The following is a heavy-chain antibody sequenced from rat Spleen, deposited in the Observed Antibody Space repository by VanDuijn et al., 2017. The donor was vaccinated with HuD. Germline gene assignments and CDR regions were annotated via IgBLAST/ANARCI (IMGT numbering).Heavy chain of an antibody. D-gene: IGHD1-6*01. CDR3: ARGGFFRY. CDR1: GFTFRNYG. CDR2: INIGGGDT. V-gene: IGHV5S13*01. J-gene: IGHJ2*01. Sequence: EVQLVASGGGLVQPGRSLKLSCAASGFTFRNYGMAWVRQTLTKGLEWVAFINIGGGDTFYRDSVKGRFTISRDTAQNTLYLQMNSLRSEDTATYYCARGGFFRYWGQGVMVTVTS.